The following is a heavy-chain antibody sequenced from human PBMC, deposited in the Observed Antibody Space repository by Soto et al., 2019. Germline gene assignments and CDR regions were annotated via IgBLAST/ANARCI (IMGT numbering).Heavy chain of an antibody. CDR1: GGSFSGYY. Sequence: PSETLSLTCAVYGGSFSGYYWSWIRQPPGKGLEWIGEINHSGSTNYNPSLKSRVTISVDTSKNHFSLKLSSVNAADTAVYYCVRGGAGTPDYWGPGTLVTVSS. V-gene: IGHV4-34*01. J-gene: IGHJ4*02. CDR3: VRGGAGTPDY. D-gene: IGHD1-1*01. CDR2: INHSGST.